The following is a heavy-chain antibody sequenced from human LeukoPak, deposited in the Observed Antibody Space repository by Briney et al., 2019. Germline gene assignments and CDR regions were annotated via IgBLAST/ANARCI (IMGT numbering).Heavy chain of an antibody. Sequence: PSETLSLTCTVSGGSISSGSYYWSWIRQPAGKGLEWIGRIYTSGSTNYNPSLKSRVTISVDTSKNQFSLKLSSVTAADTAVYYCAIADYWGQGTLVTVSS. V-gene: IGHV4-61*02. CDR2: IYTSGST. CDR3: AIADY. CDR1: GGSISSGSYY. J-gene: IGHJ4*02.